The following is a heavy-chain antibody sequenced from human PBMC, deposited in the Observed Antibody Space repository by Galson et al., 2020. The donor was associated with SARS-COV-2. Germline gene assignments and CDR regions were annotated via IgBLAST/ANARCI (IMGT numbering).Heavy chain of an antibody. Sequence: GGSLRLSCAASGFTFITYWMSWVRQAPGKGLEWVANIKQDGSEKYYLDSVKGRFTISRDNAKNSLYLQMNSLRAEDTAVYYCARDLFPFDPWGQGTLVTVSS. V-gene: IGHV3-7*01. CDR3: ARDLFPFDP. CDR2: IKQDGSEK. CDR1: GFTFITYW. J-gene: IGHJ5*02.